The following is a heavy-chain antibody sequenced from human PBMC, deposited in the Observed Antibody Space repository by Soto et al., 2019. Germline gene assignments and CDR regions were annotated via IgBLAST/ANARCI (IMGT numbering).Heavy chain of an antibody. CDR3: ARGGITIFGGENDY. CDR2: IYYSGST. V-gene: IGHV4-59*01. J-gene: IGHJ4*02. Sequence: QVQLQESGPGLVKPSETLSLTCTVSGGSISSYYWSWIRQPPGKGLEWIGYIYYSGSTNYNPSLKSRVTISVDTSKNQFSLKLSSVTAADTAVYYCARGGITIFGGENDYWGQGTLVTVSS. D-gene: IGHD3-3*01. CDR1: GGSISSYY.